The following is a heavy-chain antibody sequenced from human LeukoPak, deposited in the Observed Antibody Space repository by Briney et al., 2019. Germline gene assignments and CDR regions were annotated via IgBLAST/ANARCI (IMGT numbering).Heavy chain of an antibody. J-gene: IGHJ4*02. Sequence: GGSLRLSCAASGFTFSSYSMNWVRQAPGKGLEWVSYISSSSSTIYYADSVKGRFTISRGNAKNSLYLQMNNLRAEDTAVYYCARSRDKNTYGYAYWGQGTLVTVSS. CDR1: GFTFSSYS. CDR2: ISSSSSTI. CDR3: ARSRDKNTYGYAY. V-gene: IGHV3-48*01. D-gene: IGHD5-18*01.